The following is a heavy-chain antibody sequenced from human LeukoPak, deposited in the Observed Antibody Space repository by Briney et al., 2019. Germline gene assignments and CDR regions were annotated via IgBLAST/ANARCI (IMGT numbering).Heavy chain of an antibody. V-gene: IGHV4-39*07. CDR3: ARIYYYYYYMDV. CDR1: GGSISSSSYY. Sequence: SETLSLTCTVSGGSISSSSYYWGWIRQPPGKGLECIGSIYYSGRTYYNPSLKSRVAMSVDTSKSQFSLKLSSVTAADTAVYYCARIYYYYYYMDVWGKGTTVTVSS. J-gene: IGHJ6*03. CDR2: IYYSGRT.